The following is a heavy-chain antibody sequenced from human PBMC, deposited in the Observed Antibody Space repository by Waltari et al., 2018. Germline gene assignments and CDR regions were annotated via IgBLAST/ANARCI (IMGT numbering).Heavy chain of an antibody. J-gene: IGHJ6*03. CDR3: AIVVTDYYYYYMDV. CDR1: GGSISSYY. V-gene: IGHV4-59*01. Sequence: QVQLPESGPGLVKPSETLSPTCTVSGGSISSYYWSWIRQPPGKGLEWIVYIYYSGSTNSKPHRRGRVTIAEDTSKTHISLRLISVTAADVSVYYCAIVVTDYYYYYMDVWGKGTTVTVSS. CDR2: IYYSGST.